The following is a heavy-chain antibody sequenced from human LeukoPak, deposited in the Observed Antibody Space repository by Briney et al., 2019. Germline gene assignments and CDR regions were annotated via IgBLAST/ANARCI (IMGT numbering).Heavy chain of an antibody. J-gene: IGHJ4*02. V-gene: IGHV4-61*01. CDR1: GGSVSGDSLY. CDR2: VSYSAYT. D-gene: IGHD3-10*01. Sequence: KPSETLSLTCTVSGGSVSGDSLYWSWIRQSPGKGLEWIGYVSYSAYTHYNPSLESLFTISIDTSKNQFSLYLSSVTTADTAVYYCACWVRGRNPRLDCWGQGTLVTVSS. CDR3: ACWVRGRNPRLDC.